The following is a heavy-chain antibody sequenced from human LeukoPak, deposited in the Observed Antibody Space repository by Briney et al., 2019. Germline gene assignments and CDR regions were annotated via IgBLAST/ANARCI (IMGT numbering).Heavy chain of an antibody. CDR1: GFTFSSYS. CDR3: ARGSGYYYGMDV. Sequence: PGGSPRLSCAAPGFTFSSYSMNWVRQAPGKGLEWVSSISSSSSYIYYADSVKGRFTISRDNAKNSLYLQMNSLRAEDTAVYYCARGSGYYYGMDVWGQGTTVTVSS. V-gene: IGHV3-21*01. D-gene: IGHD3-10*01. CDR2: ISSSSSYI. J-gene: IGHJ6*02.